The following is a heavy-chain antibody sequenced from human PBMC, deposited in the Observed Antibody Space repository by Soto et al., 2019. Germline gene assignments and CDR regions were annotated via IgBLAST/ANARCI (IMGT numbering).Heavy chain of an antibody. D-gene: IGHD2-8*01. J-gene: IGHJ4*02. CDR1: GFTFSSYS. V-gene: IGHV3-21*01. CDR2: ISSSSSYI. Sequence: EVQLLESGGGLVKPGGSLRLSCAASGFTFSSYSMNWVRPAPGKGLEWVSSISSSSSYIYYADSVKGRFTISRDNAKHDLYLQMNSLRAEDTAVYYCERELMVDAKAFEYWGQGTLVTVSS. CDR3: ERELMVDAKAFEY.